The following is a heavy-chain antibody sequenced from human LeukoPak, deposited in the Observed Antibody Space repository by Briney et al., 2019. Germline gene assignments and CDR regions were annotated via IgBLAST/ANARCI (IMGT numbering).Heavy chain of an antibody. J-gene: IGHJ5*02. Sequence: PSETLSLTCIVSGGSINSYWSWIRQPAGKGLEWIGRISGSGTITYNPALQSRLTISIDTYKNQFSLKLMSVTAADTAVYYCARDSGTTGEVKFDPWGQGILVTVSS. CDR3: ARDSGTTGEVKFDP. V-gene: IGHV4-4*07. CDR2: ISGSGTI. D-gene: IGHD3-10*01. CDR1: GGSINSY.